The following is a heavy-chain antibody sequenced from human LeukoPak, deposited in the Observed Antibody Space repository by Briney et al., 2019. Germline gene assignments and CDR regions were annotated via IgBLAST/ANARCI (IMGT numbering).Heavy chain of an antibody. Sequence: GGSLRLSCAPSGFTFSDYWMAWVRQAPGRGLEWVANIKKDVSEEYYVESVKGRFSISRDNAKNSLYLQMSSLRVEDTAVYYCARGLQEIDSWGQGTLVTVSS. J-gene: IGHJ5*01. CDR3: ARGLQEIDS. CDR2: IKKDVSEE. CDR1: GFTFSDYW. V-gene: IGHV3-7*01.